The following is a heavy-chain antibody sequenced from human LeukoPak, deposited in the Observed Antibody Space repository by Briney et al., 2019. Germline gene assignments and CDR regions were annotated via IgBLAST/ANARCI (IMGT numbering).Heavy chain of an antibody. J-gene: IGHJ4*02. V-gene: IGHV3-49*04. Sequence: GRSLRLSCAASGFTFSTYGMHWVRQAPGKGLEWVGFIRSRPYGGTTEYAASVKGRFTISRDDSKSIAYLQMSSLKTEDTGVYYCTTTSGIWGQGTLVTVSS. CDR3: TTTSGI. CDR2: IRSRPYGGTT. CDR1: GFTFSTYG.